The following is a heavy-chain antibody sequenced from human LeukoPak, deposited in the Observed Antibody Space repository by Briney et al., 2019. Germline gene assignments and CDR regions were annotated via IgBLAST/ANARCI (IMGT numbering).Heavy chain of an antibody. D-gene: IGHD2-15*01. J-gene: IGHJ4*02. CDR2: INHSGST. V-gene: IGHV4-34*01. CDR1: GGSFSGYY. Sequence: SETLSLTCAVYGGSFSGYYWSWIRQPPGRGLEWIGEINHSGSTNYNPSLKSRVTISVDTSKNQFSLKLSSVTAADTAVYYCARIGVVVAATHADYWGQGTLVTVSS. CDR3: ARIGVVVAATHADY.